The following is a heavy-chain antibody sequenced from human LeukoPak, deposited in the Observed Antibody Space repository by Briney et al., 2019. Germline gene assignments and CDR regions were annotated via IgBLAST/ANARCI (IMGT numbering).Heavy chain of an antibody. J-gene: IGHJ1*01. CDR1: GGSFSGYY. V-gene: IGHV4-34*01. Sequence: PSETLSLTCAVYGGSFSGYYWSWIRQPPGKGLEWIGEINHSGSTNYNPSLKSRVTISVDTSKNQFSLKLSSVTAADTAVYYCARDRYYYDSSGYSSEYFQHWGQGTLVTVSS. CDR3: ARDRYYYDSSGYSSEYFQH. CDR2: INHSGST. D-gene: IGHD3-22*01.